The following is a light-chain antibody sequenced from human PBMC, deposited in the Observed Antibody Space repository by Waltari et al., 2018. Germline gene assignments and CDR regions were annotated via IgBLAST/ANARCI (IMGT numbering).Light chain of an antibody. CDR3: QTGGHGTWV. CDR1: SGYSSNV. J-gene: IGLJ3*02. V-gene: IGLV4-69*01. Sequence: PSASASLGASVKLTCTLSSGYSSNVIAWLQQLPGKGPRYLMKFNSDGSHRKGDDIPDRFSASNSGTEYYLTISSLQSEDEADYYCQTGGHGTWVFGGGTKLTVL. CDR2: FNSDGSH.